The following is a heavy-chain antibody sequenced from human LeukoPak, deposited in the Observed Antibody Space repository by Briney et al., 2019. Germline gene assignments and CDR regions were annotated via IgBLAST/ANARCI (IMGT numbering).Heavy chain of an antibody. J-gene: IGHJ4*02. Sequence: SVKVSCKASGGTFSSYAISWVRQAPGQGLEWMGGIIPIFGTANYAQKFQGRVTITADESTSTAYMELSSLRSEDTAVYYCARSPYGDYFFDCWGQGTLVTVSS. D-gene: IGHD4-17*01. CDR2: IIPIFGTA. V-gene: IGHV1-69*13. CDR1: GGTFSSYA. CDR3: ARSPYGDYFFDC.